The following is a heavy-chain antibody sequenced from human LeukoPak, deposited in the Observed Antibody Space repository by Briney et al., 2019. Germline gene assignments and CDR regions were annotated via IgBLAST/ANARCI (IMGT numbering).Heavy chain of an antibody. V-gene: IGHV3-7*04. CDR1: GFTFSRYW. J-gene: IGHJ4*02. D-gene: IGHD3-22*01. CDR3: ARGYYYDSSVVGY. CDR2: IKQDGSEK. Sequence: GGSLRPACAASGFTFSRYWMSSVRQAPGKGLEWVANIKQDGSEKYYVDSVKGRFTISRDNARNSLYLQMNSLRAEDTAVYYCARGYYYDSSVVGYWGQGTLVTVSS.